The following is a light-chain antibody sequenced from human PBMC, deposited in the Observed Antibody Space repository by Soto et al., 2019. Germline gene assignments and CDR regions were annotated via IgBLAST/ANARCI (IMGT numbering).Light chain of an antibody. J-gene: IGKJ5*01. CDR2: VAS. Sequence: DIQMTQSPSSLSASVGDRVTITWRASQSISRYLNWYQQKPGKAPNLLIYVASSLQSEVPSRFSGSGSGTEFTLTITSLQPEDFATYYCQQYNGSPSTFGQGTRLEIK. V-gene: IGKV1-39*01. CDR1: QSISRY. CDR3: QQYNGSPST.